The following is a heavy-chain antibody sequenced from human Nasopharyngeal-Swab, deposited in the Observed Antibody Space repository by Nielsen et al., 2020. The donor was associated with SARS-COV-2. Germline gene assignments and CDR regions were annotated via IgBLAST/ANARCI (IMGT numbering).Heavy chain of an antibody. J-gene: IGHJ6*02. CDR3: ASTTDNTYWYYAMDV. V-gene: IGHV4-34*01. CDR1: GGSFSGYY. Sequence: SETLSLTCAVSGGSFSGYYWSWIRQSPGKGLEWIGGVNHSGRTHYNPSLQSRVTISMDTSKSQFSLKLSSVTAAGTAVYYCASTTDNTYWYYAMDVWGQGTTVTVSS. D-gene: IGHD2-8*02. CDR2: VNHSGRT.